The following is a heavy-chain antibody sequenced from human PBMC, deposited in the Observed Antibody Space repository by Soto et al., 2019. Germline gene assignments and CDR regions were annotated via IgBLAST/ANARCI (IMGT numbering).Heavy chain of an antibody. J-gene: IGHJ4*02. CDR1: GFTFSSNW. CDR2: IYTDGSAT. V-gene: IGHV3-74*01. Sequence: EVQLVESGGGLVQPGGSLRLSCAASGFTFSSNWMHWVRRVPGRGLVWVARIYTDGSATNYVDSVKGRFTVSRDNAKNTLYLQMNSLRVEDTAVYYCARDGEGFWGQGTLVTVSS. CDR3: ARDGEGF. D-gene: IGHD2-21*01.